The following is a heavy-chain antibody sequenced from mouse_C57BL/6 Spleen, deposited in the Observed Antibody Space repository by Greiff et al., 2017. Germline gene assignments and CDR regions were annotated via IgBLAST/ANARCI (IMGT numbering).Heavy chain of an antibody. J-gene: IGHJ2*01. CDR1: GFTFSSYT. V-gene: IGHV5-9*04. Sequence: EVKVVESGGGLVKPGGSLKLSCAASGFTFSSYTMSWVRQTPGKRLEWVATISGGGGNTYYPDSVKGRFTISRDNAKNTLYLQMSSLRSEDTAVYYCAGRDYDSYYFDYWGQGTTLTVSS. CDR3: AGRDYDSYYFDY. CDR2: ISGGGGNT. D-gene: IGHD2-4*01.